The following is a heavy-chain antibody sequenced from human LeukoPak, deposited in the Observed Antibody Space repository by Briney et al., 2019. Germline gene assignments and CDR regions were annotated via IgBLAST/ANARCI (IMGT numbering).Heavy chain of an antibody. V-gene: IGHV5-51*01. CDR1: GYGFTSYW. D-gene: IGHD6-19*01. CDR2: IYPGDSDT. J-gene: IGHJ3*02. Sequence: GESLKISCKGSGYGFTSYWIGWVRQMPGKGLEWMGIIYPGDSDTRYSPSFQGQVTTSADKSISTAYLQWSSLKASDTAMYYCAAPVAADAFDIWGQGTMVTVSS. CDR3: AAPVAADAFDI.